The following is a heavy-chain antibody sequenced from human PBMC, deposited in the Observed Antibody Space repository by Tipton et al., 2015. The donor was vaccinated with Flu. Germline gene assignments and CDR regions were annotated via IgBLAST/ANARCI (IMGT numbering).Heavy chain of an antibody. Sequence: QSGAEVKKPGASMKVSCKTSGFPLSSYGVSWVRQAPGQGLEWMGWISGYHDDTNYAQKFQGRVIMTTDTSTSTAYMELRSLTSDDTAVYYCARPGGPAAINPFSYFDCWGQGTLVTVSS. CDR2: ISGYHDDT. V-gene: IGHV1-18*04. D-gene: IGHD2-2*01. J-gene: IGHJ4*02. CDR1: GFPLSSYG. CDR3: ARPGGPAAINPFSYFDC.